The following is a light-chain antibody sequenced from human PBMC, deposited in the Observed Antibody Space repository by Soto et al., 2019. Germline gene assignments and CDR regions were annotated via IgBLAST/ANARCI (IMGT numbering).Light chain of an antibody. V-gene: IGKV3-20*01. CDR1: QSVSTN. Sequence: EIPITHAPTTLSVSPAERATLSCRASQSVSTNLAWYQQKPSQVPSLLIYGASTRASGIPDRFSGSGSGTDFTLTISRLEPEDFAVYWCQQDDSSPRTFGEGTKVDIK. CDR2: GAS. CDR3: QQDDSSPRT. J-gene: IGKJ1*01.